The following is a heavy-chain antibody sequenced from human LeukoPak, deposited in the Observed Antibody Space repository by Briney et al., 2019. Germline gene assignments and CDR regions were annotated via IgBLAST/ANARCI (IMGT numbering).Heavy chain of an antibody. V-gene: IGHV4-61*02. J-gene: IGHJ5*02. CDR1: GGSISSGSHY. Sequence: NPSETLSLTCTVSGGSISSGSHYWNWIRQPAGKGLEWIGRIYASGSTNYNPSLKSRVTISEDTSNNQFSLKVNSLTAADTAVYYCAGSDFLEWPYSFDPWGQGTLVTVSS. D-gene: IGHD3-3*01. CDR2: IYASGST. CDR3: AGSDFLEWPYSFDP.